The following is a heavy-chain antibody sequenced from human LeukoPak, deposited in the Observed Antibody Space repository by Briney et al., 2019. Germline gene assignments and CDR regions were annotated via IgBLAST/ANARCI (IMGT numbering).Heavy chain of an antibody. J-gene: IGHJ4*02. V-gene: IGHV4-31*03. CDR2: IYYSGNT. Sequence: NPSETLSLTCTVSGTSISSGAYSWSWVRQYPGKGLEWIAYIYYSGNTYYNPSLKRRVTISVDTSKNQFSLKLSSVTAADTAVYYCASTITIFGALGYFDYWGQGTLVTVSS. D-gene: IGHD3-3*01. CDR1: GTSISSGAYS. CDR3: ASTITIFGALGYFDY.